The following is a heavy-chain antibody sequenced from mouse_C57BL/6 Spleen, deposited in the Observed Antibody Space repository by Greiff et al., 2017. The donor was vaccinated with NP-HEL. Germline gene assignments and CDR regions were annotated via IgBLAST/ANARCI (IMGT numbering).Heavy chain of an antibody. CDR1: GYTFTSYW. CDR2: IYPGSGST. J-gene: IGHJ3*01. Sequence: VQLQESGAELVKPGASVKMSCKASGYTFTSYWITWVKQRPGQGLEWIGDIYPGSGSTNYNEKFKSKATLTVDTSSSPAYMQLSSLTSEDSAVYYCAGDVGAWFAYWGQGTLVTVSA. V-gene: IGHV1-55*01. D-gene: IGHD3-3*01. CDR3: AGDVGAWFAY.